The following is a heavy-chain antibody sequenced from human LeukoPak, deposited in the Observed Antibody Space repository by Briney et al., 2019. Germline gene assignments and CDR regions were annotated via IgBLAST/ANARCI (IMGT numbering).Heavy chain of an antibody. CDR3: ARLPNFATYYDFWSGVVHYDY. J-gene: IGHJ4*02. CDR2: INPNSGGT. D-gene: IGHD3-3*01. CDR1: GYTFTGYY. V-gene: IGHV1-2*02. Sequence: ASVKVSCKASGYTFTGYYMHWVRQAPGQGLEWMGWINPNSGGTNYAQKFQGRVTMTRDTSISTASMELSRLRSDDTAVYYCARLPNFATYYDFWSGVVHYDYWGQGTLVTVSS.